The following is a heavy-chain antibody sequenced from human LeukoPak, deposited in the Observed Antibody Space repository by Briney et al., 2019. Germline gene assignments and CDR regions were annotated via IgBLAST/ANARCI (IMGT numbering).Heavy chain of an antibody. CDR3: ATSGGFVLPNAITGNWYMDV. CDR2: ITSAGGYT. D-gene: IGHD2-2*01. V-gene: IGHV3-21*01. Sequence: GRSLRLSCGASGFTFSDYSMNWVRQAPGKGLAWVASITSAGGYTYHADSVKGRFTISRGNAQNSLFLQMNSLRAEDTAVYFCATSGGFVLPNAITGNWYMDVWGRGTSVTVSS. J-gene: IGHJ6*03. CDR1: GFTFSDYS.